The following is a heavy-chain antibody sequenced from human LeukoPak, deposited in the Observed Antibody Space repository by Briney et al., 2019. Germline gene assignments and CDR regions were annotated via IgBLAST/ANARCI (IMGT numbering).Heavy chain of an antibody. CDR3: ARDDDRAREIDY. V-gene: IGHV1-69*04. Sequence: SVKVSCKASRGTFSKYAISWVRQAPGQGLEWMGRIIPILNITHYAQKFQGRVTIAADKSTSTAYMELSSLRSEDTAVYYCARDDDRAREIDYWGQGTLVTVSA. CDR2: IIPILNIT. CDR1: RGTFSKYA. J-gene: IGHJ4*02. D-gene: IGHD3-22*01.